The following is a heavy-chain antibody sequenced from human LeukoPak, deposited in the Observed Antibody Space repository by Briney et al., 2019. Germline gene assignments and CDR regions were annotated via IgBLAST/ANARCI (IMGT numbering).Heavy chain of an antibody. D-gene: IGHD6-13*01. CDR2: IYDSGST. CDR3: ARDVAAAYLDY. Sequence: SETLSLTCSVSGGSISTYYWSWIRQPPGKGLEWIGYIYDSGSTNYNPSFKSRVTISVDTSMNHFSLKLSSVTAADTALYYCARDVAAAYLDYWGQGTLVTVSS. CDR1: GGSISTYY. J-gene: IGHJ4*02. V-gene: IGHV4-59*01.